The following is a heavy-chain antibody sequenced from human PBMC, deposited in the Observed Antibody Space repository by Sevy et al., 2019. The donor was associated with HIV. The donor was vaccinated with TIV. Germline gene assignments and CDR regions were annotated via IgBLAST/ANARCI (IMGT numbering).Heavy chain of an antibody. J-gene: IGHJ5*02. CDR2: ISSDGRNK. CDR3: ARGGDYDILTGYNP. CDR1: GFTFSTFG. V-gene: IGHV3-30*03. D-gene: IGHD3-9*01. Sequence: GGSLRLSCAASGFTFSTFGIHWVRQAPGKGLEWVALISSDGRNKFYADSVKGRFTISRDNSMNTLYLQMNTLRAEDTAVYYCARGGDYDILTGYNPWGQGTLVTVSS.